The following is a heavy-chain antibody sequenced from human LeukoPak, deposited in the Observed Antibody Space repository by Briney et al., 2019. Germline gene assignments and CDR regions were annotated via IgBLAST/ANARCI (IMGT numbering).Heavy chain of an antibody. Sequence: SVKVSCKASGGTFSSYTISWVRQAPGQGLEWMGRIIPILGIANYAQKFQGRVTITADKSTSTAYMELSSLRFEDTAVYYCARAEVYYYGMDVWGQGTTVTVSS. J-gene: IGHJ6*02. CDR2: IIPILGIA. CDR1: GGTFSSYT. V-gene: IGHV1-69*02. CDR3: ARAEVYYYGMDV.